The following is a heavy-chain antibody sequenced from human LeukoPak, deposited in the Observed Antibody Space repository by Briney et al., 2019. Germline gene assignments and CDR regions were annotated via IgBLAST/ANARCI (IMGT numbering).Heavy chain of an antibody. J-gene: IGHJ4*02. CDR1: GFTVSSNY. CDR2: ISGSGGST. V-gene: IGHV3-23*01. D-gene: IGHD6-19*01. Sequence: GGSLRLSCAASGFTVSSNYMSWIRQAPGKGLEWVSAISGSGGSTYYADSVKGRFTISRDNSKNTLYLQMNSLRAEDTAVYYCAKDSGIAVAGTLFDYWGQGTLVTVSS. CDR3: AKDSGIAVAGTLFDY.